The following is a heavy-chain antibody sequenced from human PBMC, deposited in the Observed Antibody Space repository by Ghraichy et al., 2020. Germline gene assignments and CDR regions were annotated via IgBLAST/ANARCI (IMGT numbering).Heavy chain of an antibody. CDR3: ARDETYYYDSSGYSYAFDI. CDR1: GYTFTSYG. J-gene: IGHJ3*02. Sequence: ASVKVSCKASGYTFTSYGISWVRQAPGQGLEWMGWISAYNGNTNYAQKLQGRVTMTTDTSTSTAYMELRSLRSDDTAVYYCARDETYYYDSSGYSYAFDIWGQGTMVTVSS. V-gene: IGHV1-18*01. D-gene: IGHD3-22*01. CDR2: ISAYNGNT.